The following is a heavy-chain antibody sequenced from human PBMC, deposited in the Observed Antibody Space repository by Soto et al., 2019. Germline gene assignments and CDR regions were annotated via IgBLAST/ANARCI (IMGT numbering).Heavy chain of an antibody. CDR3: AADPTQYYDFWSGYLAY. CDR2: IVVGSGNT. CDR1: GFTFTSSA. Sequence: SVKVSCKASGFTFTSSAVQWVRQARGQRLEWIGWIVVGSGNTNYAQKFQERVTITRDMSTSTAYMELSSLRSEDTAVYYCAADPTQYYDFWSGYLAYWGQGTLVTVSS. J-gene: IGHJ4*02. D-gene: IGHD3-3*01. V-gene: IGHV1-58*01.